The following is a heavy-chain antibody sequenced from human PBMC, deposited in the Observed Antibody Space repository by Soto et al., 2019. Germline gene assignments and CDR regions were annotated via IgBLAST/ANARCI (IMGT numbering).Heavy chain of an antibody. CDR1: GGSISNSNW. CDR2: IYHTGST. Sequence: QVQLQESGPGLVKPSGTLSLTCAVFGGSISNSNWWWWVRQPPGKGLEWIGEIYHTGSTNYNSSLMSRVPISLDKPNKQSSLKLSSVTAADTAVYYCAHRPIVGAAIWGQGTLVTVSS. J-gene: IGHJ4*02. D-gene: IGHD1-26*01. V-gene: IGHV4-4*02. CDR3: AHRPIVGAAI.